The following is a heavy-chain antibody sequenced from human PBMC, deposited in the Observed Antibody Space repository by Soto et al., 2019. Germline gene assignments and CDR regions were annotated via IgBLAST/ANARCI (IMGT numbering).Heavy chain of an antibody. D-gene: IGHD6-13*01. J-gene: IGHJ6*02. CDR1: GFTLSSYN. CDR3: ARDHGGSTWFVGIYYYFGVDV. Sequence: EVQLVESGGGLVQPGGSLRLSCAASGFTLSSYNMNWVRQAPGKGLEWVSYISGSSDTIYYADSVKGRFTISRDHAKSSLYLQMDSLRDEYTAVYYCARDHGGSTWFVGIYYYFGVDVWGQGTTVTVSS. CDR2: ISGSSDTI. V-gene: IGHV3-48*02.